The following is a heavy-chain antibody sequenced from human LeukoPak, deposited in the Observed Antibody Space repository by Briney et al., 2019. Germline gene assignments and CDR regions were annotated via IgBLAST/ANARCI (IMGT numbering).Heavy chain of an antibody. D-gene: IGHD2-8*01. CDR1: GYTFTNYY. CDR2: INPNSGGT. CDR3: ARDSTFRCVNGVCLFDP. J-gene: IGHJ5*02. Sequence: ASVKVSCKASGYTFTNYYIHWVRQAPGQGLEWMGWINPNSGGTSYAQKFQGRVTMTRDTSSSTAYMELSRLRSDDTAVYYCARDSTFRCVNGVCLFDPWGRGTLVTVSS. V-gene: IGHV1-2*02.